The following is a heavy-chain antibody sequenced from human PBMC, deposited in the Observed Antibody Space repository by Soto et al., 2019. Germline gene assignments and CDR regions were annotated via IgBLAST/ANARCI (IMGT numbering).Heavy chain of an antibody. CDR3: AQDRGWGVVSPSHDY. Sequence: EVQLLESGGGLVQPGGSLRVSCAASGFTFRNFVMSWVRQAPGKGLEWVSAIRGSGGETFYADSVKGRFTISRDNSKNKLYLQMNSLRGEDTALYFCAQDRGWGVVSPSHDYWGQGTLVTVSS. D-gene: IGHD2-21*01. V-gene: IGHV3-23*01. J-gene: IGHJ4*02. CDR2: IRGSGGET. CDR1: GFTFRNFV.